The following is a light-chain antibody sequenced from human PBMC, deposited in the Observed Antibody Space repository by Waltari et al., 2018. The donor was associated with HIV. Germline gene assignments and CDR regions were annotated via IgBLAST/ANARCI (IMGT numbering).Light chain of an antibody. CDR1: SSDVGNYNL. V-gene: IGLV2-23*02. J-gene: IGLJ2*01. Sequence: QSALTQPASVSGSPGQSITISCTETSSDVGNYNLVSWYQQYTGKAPKLLIYEVTKRPSGVSSRFSGSMSGNTASLTISDLQSEDEANYYCCSYGSSATFVVFGGGTRVTV. CDR3: CSYGSSATFVV. CDR2: EVT.